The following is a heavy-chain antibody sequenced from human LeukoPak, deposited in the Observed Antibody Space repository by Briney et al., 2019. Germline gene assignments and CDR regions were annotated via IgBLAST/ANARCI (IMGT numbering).Heavy chain of an antibody. D-gene: IGHD5-12*01. CDR2: VSRRSSFI. J-gene: IGHJ4*02. Sequence: GRSLRLSCAASGFAFSSYSMNWVRQAPGKGLVWVSSVSRRSSFIFYADSVQGRFTVSRDDAKDSLFLQMNSLRAEDTAVYYCARVSDAYDYFFDYWGQGTLVTVSS. CDR1: GFAFSSYS. CDR3: ARVSDAYDYFFDY. V-gene: IGHV3-21*01.